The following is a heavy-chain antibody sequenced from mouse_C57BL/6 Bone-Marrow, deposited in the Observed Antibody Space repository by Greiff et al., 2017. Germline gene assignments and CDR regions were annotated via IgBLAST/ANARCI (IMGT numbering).Heavy chain of an antibody. Sequence: VHLVESGPELVKPGASVKLSCKASGYTFTSYDINWVKQRPGQGLEWIGRIYPRDGSTKYNEKFKGKATLTVYSYSSTAYMELHSLTSEDSAVYFCAKHEYGPYGNYRGDYWGQGTSVTVSS. V-gene: IGHV1-85*01. CDR3: AKHEYGPYGNYRGDY. J-gene: IGHJ4*01. D-gene: IGHD2-10*02. CDR1: GYTFTSYD. CDR2: IYPRDGST.